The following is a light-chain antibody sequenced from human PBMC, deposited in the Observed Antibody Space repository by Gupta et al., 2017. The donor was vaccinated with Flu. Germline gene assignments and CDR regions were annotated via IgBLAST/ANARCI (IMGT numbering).Light chain of an antibody. CDR3: QQDGNSPIT. CDR2: GAS. J-gene: IGKJ4*01. Sequence: EIVFTQSPGTLSLSPGERATLSCRARQSVSSSYLAWYQQKPGHAPRLLIYGASRRDTGIPDRFRGSGSGTDFTLTISRLEPEDFAVYYCQQDGNSPITFGRGTKVEIK. CDR1: QSVSSSY. V-gene: IGKV3-20*01.